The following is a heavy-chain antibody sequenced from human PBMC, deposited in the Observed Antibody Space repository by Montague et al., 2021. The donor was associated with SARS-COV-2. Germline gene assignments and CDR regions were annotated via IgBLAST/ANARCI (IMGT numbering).Heavy chain of an antibody. D-gene: IGHD5/OR15-5a*01. CDR3: ARGSTTNYYYYGMNV. V-gene: IGHV3-21*04. CDR2: ISSSSGYI. Sequence: SLRLSCAASGFTFSTYIMNWVRQAPGKGLEWVSLISSSSGYIYYADSVKGRFTISRDNAQNSLYLQMNSLRAEDTAVYYCARGSTTNYYYYGMNVWGRGTTVTVSS. CDR1: GFTFSTYI. J-gene: IGHJ6*02.